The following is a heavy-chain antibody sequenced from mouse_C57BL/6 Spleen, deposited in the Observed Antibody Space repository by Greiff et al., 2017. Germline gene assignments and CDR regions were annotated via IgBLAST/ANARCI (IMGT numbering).Heavy chain of an antibody. CDR3: TTKDGYYEDY. Sequence: EVQLQQSGAELVRPGASVKLSCTASGFNIKDDYMHWVKQRPEQGLEWIGWIDPENGDTEYASKFQGKATITADTSSNTAYLQLSSLTSEDTAVYYWTTKDGYYEDYWGQGTTLTVSS. CDR2: IDPENGDT. V-gene: IGHV14-4*01. J-gene: IGHJ2*01. D-gene: IGHD2-3*01. CDR1: GFNIKDDY.